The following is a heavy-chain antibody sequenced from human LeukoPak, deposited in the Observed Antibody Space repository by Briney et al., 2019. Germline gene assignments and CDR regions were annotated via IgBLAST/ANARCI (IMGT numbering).Heavy chain of an antibody. CDR3: ARDIAVAAFDY. CDR2: IYYSGST. Sequence: SETLSLTCSVSGDSISTSSYYWGWIRQPAGKGLEWIGTIYYSGSTYYNPSLTSRVTISVDTSKNQFSLKLSSVTAADTAVYYCARDIAVAAFDYWGQGTLVTVSS. D-gene: IGHD6-19*01. J-gene: IGHJ4*02. V-gene: IGHV4-39*02. CDR1: GDSISTSSYY.